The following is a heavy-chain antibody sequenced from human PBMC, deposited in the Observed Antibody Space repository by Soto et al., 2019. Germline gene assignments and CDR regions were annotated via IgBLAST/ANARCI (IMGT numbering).Heavy chain of an antibody. CDR1: GFTFSNYW. D-gene: IGHD4-17*01. CDR2: INEDGSEK. V-gene: IGHV3-7*05. Sequence: ESGGGLVQPGGSLRLSCAASGFTFSNYWMSWVRQAPGKGLEWVANINEDGSEKNYVDSVKGRFTISRDNAKNSLYLQMNSLRAEDTAVYYCARTTAFEYWGQGTLVTVSS. J-gene: IGHJ4*02. CDR3: ARTTAFEY.